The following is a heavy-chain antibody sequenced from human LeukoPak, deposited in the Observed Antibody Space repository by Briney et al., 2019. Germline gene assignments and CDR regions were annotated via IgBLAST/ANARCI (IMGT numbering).Heavy chain of an antibody. J-gene: IGHJ4*02. CDR2: ISGTGSDT. CDR1: EFTFSNYA. CDR3: AKQCSSAACYRFEY. V-gene: IGHV3-23*01. D-gene: IGHD2-2*01. Sequence: GGSLRLSCAASEFTFSNYAMSWVRQAPGKGLEWVSAISGTGSDTNYADSVKGRFTTSRDNSKNTLHLHMNSLTAEDTAMYYCAKQCSSAACYRFEYWGQGTLVTVSS.